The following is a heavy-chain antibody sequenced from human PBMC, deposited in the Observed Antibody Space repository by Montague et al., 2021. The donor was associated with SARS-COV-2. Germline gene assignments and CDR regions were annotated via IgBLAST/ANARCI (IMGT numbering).Heavy chain of an antibody. V-gene: IGHV4-4*07. Sequence: SETLSLTCTVSGGSISSYYWNWIRQSAGKGLEWIGRIYTSGSTNYDPSLKSRVTMSVDTSKNQFSLKLSSVTAADTAVYYCARGALFYDSSGYYSDAFDIWGQVTMVTVSS. CDR2: IYTSGST. J-gene: IGHJ3*02. CDR1: GGSISSYY. CDR3: ARGALFYDSSGYYSDAFDI. D-gene: IGHD3-22*01.